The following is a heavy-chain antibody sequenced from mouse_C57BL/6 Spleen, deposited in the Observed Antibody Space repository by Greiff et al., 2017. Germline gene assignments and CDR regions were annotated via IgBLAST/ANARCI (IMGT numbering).Heavy chain of an antibody. CDR1: GFSLTSYG. CDR2: IWSGGST. J-gene: IGHJ1*03. CDR3: ARAYYGSWYFDV. D-gene: IGHD2-9*01. Sequence: VMLVESGPGLVQPSQSLSITCTVSGFSLTSYGVHWVRQSPGKGLEWLGVIWSGGSTDYNAAFISRLSISKDNSKSQVFFKMNSLQADDTAIYYCARAYYGSWYFDVWGTGTTVTVSS. V-gene: IGHV2-2*01.